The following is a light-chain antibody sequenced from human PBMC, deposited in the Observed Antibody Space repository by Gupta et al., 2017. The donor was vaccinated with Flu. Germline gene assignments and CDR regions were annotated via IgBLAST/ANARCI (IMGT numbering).Light chain of an antibody. CDR1: TNNIGDQG. Sequence: TATLTCTGNTNNIGDQGAAWLQQHQGHPPKALSYRNGSRPSGISERFSASRTGNTASLTVTGLQAEDEADYYCSAWDNRLTAWVFGGGTRLTVL. CDR3: SAWDNRLTAWV. J-gene: IGLJ3*02. V-gene: IGLV10-54*04. CDR2: RNG.